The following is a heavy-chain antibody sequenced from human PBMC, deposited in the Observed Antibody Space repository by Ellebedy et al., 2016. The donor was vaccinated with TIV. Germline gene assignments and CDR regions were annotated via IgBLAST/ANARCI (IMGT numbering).Heavy chain of an antibody. Sequence: ASVKVSCKVSGYTLTELSMHWVRQAPGKGLEWMGGFDPEDGETIYAQKFQGRVTMTEDTSTDTAYMELSSLRSEDTAVYYCATVPIAVAGEYYFDYWGQGTLVTVSS. J-gene: IGHJ4*02. D-gene: IGHD6-19*01. CDR2: FDPEDGET. V-gene: IGHV1-24*01. CDR1: GYTLTELS. CDR3: ATVPIAVAGEYYFDY.